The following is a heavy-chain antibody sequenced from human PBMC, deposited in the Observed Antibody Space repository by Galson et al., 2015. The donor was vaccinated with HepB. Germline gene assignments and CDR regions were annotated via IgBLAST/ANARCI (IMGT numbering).Heavy chain of an antibody. CDR2: ISASGGST. D-gene: IGHD6-25*01. CDR1: GFTFTNYA. J-gene: IGHJ4*02. V-gene: IGHV3-23*01. Sequence: SLRLPCAASGFTFTNYAMTWVRQAPGKGLEWVSAISASGGSTFYADSVKGRFTISRDNSKNTLYLQMNGLRAEDTAVHYCATVSGGSGWPYYFDYWGQGTLVTVSS. CDR3: ATVSGGSGWPYYFDY.